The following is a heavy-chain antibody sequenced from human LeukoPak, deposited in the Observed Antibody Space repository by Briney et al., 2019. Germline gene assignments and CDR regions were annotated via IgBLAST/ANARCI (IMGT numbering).Heavy chain of an antibody. Sequence: PGGSLRLSCAASGFTFDDYAMHWVRQAPGKGLEWVSGISWNSGSIGYADSVKGRFTISRDNAKNSLYLQMNSLRAEDTALYYCAKDIGSSDPSSYFDYWGQGTLVTVSS. V-gene: IGHV3-9*01. CDR2: ISWNSGSI. CDR1: GFTFDDYA. CDR3: AKDIGSSDPSSYFDY. J-gene: IGHJ4*02.